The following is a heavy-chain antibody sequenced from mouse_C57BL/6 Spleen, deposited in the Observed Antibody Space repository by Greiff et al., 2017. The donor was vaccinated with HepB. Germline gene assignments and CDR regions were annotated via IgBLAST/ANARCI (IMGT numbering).Heavy chain of an antibody. CDR1: GFTFSSYA. CDR2: ISDGGSYT. Sequence: EVMLVESGGGLVKPGGSLKLSCAASGFTFSSYAMSWVRQTPEKRLEWVATISDGGSYTYYPDNVKGRFTISRDNAKNNLYLQMSHLKSEDTAMYYCARDGDDWNYFDYWGQGTTLTVSS. D-gene: IGHD2-12*01. V-gene: IGHV5-4*01. J-gene: IGHJ2*01. CDR3: ARDGDDWNYFDY.